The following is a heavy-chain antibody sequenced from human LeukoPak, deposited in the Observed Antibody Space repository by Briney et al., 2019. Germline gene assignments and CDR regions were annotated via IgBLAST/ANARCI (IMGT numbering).Heavy chain of an antibody. CDR3: ARDLKGSRDGYNLLY. Sequence: KPGGSLRLSCAASGFTFSSYSMNWVRQAPGKGLEWVSSISRSSSYIYYADSVKGRFTISRDNAKNSLYLQMNSLRAEDTAVYYCARDLKGSRDGYNLLYWGQGTLVTVS. J-gene: IGHJ4*02. CDR1: GFTFSSYS. CDR2: ISRSSSYI. V-gene: IGHV3-21*01. D-gene: IGHD5-24*01.